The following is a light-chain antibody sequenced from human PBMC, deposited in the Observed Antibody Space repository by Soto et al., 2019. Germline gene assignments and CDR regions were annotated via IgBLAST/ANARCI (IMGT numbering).Light chain of an antibody. J-gene: IGKJ1*01. CDR2: DAS. Sequence: DIQMTQSPSTLSASVGDRVTITCRASQSISSWLAWYQQKPGKAPKLLIYDASSLESGVPSRFSGSGSGTEFTLTISSLQPDDFATYDCQQYNSSPTFGRGTKVEIK. CDR3: QQYNSSPT. CDR1: QSISSW. V-gene: IGKV1-5*01.